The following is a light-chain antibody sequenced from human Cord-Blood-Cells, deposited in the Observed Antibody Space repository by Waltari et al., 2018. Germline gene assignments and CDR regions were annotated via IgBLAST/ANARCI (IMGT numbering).Light chain of an antibody. Sequence: IVMTQSPATLSVSPGERATLSCRASQSVSSNLAWYQQKPGQAPRLLIYGASTMANGIPARFIGSGSGTEFTLIIRSLQSEDFAVYYCQQYNNWPPWTLGQGTKVEIK. CDR2: GAS. CDR1: QSVSSN. CDR3: QQYNNWPPWT. V-gene: IGKV3-15*01. J-gene: IGKJ1*01.